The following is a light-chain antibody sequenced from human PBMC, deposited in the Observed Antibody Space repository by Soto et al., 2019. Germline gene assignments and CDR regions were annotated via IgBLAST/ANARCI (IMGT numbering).Light chain of an antibody. Sequence: EIVFTQSPGTLSLSPGERATLSCRASQSVSSSYLAWYQQKLGQAPRLLIYGASSRDTGIPDRVSGSGSGTECTLTISRLEPEDFEVYDCQQYGSSTITFGQGTRLEIK. CDR1: QSVSSSY. J-gene: IGKJ5*01. V-gene: IGKV3-20*01. CDR3: QQYGSSTIT. CDR2: GAS.